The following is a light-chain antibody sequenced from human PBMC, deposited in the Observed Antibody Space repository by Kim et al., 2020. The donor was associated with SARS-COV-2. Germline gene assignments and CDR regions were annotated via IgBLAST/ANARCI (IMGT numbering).Light chain of an antibody. J-gene: IGKJ4*01. CDR1: QSVSSSY. CDR3: QQYGSSPPLT. V-gene: IGKV3-20*01. Sequence: PGERATLSCRASQSVSSSYLAWYQQKPGLAPRLLIYGASSRATGIPDRFSGSGSGTDFTLTISRLEPEDFAVYYCQQYGSSPPLTFGGGTKVDIK. CDR2: GAS.